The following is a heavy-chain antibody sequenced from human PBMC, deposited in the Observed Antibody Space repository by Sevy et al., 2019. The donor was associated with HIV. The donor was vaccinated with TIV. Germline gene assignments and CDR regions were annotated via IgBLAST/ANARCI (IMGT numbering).Heavy chain of an antibody. Sequence: GGSLRLSCAASGFTFSSYSMNWVRQAPGKGLEWVSSISSSSSYIYYADSVKGRFTISRDNAKNSLYLQMNSLRAEDTAVYYCARDPQFTTGTDGYYYNYGMDVWGQGTTVTVSS. V-gene: IGHV3-21*01. CDR3: ARDPQFTTGTDGYYYNYGMDV. D-gene: IGHD1-1*01. CDR1: GFTFSSYS. J-gene: IGHJ6*02. CDR2: ISSSSSYI.